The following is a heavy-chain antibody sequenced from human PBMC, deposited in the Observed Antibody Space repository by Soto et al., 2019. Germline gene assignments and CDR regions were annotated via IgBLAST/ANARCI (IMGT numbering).Heavy chain of an antibody. D-gene: IGHD1-20*01. Sequence: EVQLVQSGAEVKKPGESLKISCKGSGYSFTTYWIGWVRQMPGKGLEWLGIIYPDDSDTRYSPSFQGQVTISADKSMNTASLQWSSLRASDTAVYYCARRHHNWSGGGDWGQGTLVTVSS. V-gene: IGHV5-51*03. CDR3: ARRHHNWSGGGD. CDR2: IYPDDSDT. CDR1: GYSFTTYW. J-gene: IGHJ4*02.